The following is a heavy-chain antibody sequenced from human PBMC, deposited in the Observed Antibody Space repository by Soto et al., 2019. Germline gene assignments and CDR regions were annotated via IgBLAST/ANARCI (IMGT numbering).Heavy chain of an antibody. V-gene: IGHV1-8*01. D-gene: IGHD3-3*01. CDR2: MNPNSGNT. J-gene: IGHJ5*02. CDR1: GYTLTSYD. Sequence: ASVKVSCKASGYTLTSYDINWVRQATGQGLEWMGWMNPNSGNTGYAQKFQGRVTMTRNTSISTAYMELSSLRSEDTAVYYCARGRGRFLEWLSWGQGTLVTVSS. CDR3: ARGRGRFLEWLS.